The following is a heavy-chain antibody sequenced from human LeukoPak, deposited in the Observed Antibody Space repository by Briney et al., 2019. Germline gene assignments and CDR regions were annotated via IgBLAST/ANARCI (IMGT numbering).Heavy chain of an antibody. J-gene: IGHJ4*02. CDR1: GFPFDDYG. V-gene: IGHV3-20*04. CDR3: ARGVVAGTPPDLDY. CDR2: INWNGGST. Sequence: RSGGSLRLSCAASGFPFDDYGMSWVRQAPGKGLEWVSGINWNGGSTGYADSVKGRFTISRDNAKNSLYLQMNSLRAEDTALYYCARGVVAGTPPDLDYWGQGTLVTVSS. D-gene: IGHD6-19*01.